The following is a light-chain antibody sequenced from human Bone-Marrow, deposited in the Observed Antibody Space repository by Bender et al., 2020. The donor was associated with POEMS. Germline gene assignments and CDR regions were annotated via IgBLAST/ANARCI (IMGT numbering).Light chain of an antibody. V-gene: IGLV2-14*03. J-gene: IGLJ2*01. Sequence: QSALTQPASVSGSPGQSITISCTGTSSDVGAHDYVSWYLQHPGKAPKLMIYDVSNRPPGVSNRFSGSKSGNTASLTISGLQAEDEADYYCSSYTSSSTLVFGGGTKLTVL. CDR1: SSDVGAHDY. CDR3: SSYTSSSTLV. CDR2: DVS.